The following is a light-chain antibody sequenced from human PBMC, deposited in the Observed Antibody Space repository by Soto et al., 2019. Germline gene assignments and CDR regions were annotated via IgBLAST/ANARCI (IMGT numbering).Light chain of an antibody. CDR1: QSVSSSY. V-gene: IGKV3-20*01. CDR2: GAS. Sequence: DIGLTQSPGTLSLCRGERATISSRASQSVSSSYLAWYQQKPGQAPRLLIYGASSRPTGIPDRFSGSGSGTDFTLAISRLEPEDFAVYYCQQYGSSSTFGQGTRLEIK. J-gene: IGKJ5*01. CDR3: QQYGSSST.